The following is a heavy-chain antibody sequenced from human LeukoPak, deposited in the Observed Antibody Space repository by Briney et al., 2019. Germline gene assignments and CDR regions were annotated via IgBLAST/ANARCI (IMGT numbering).Heavy chain of an antibody. CDR3: ARDSAHYDILTGYYPDAFDI. CDR2: ISSSSSYI. D-gene: IGHD3-9*01. J-gene: IGHJ3*02. Sequence: GGSLRLSCAASGFTFSNYVMNWVRQAPGKGLEWVSSISSSSSYIYYADSVKGRFTISRDNAKNSLYLQMNSLRAEDTAMYYCARDSAHYDILTGYYPDAFDIWGQGTMVTVSS. V-gene: IGHV3-21*01. CDR1: GFTFSNYV.